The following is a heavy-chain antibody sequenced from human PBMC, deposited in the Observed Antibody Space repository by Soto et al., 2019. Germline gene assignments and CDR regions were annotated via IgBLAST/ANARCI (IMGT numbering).Heavy chain of an antibody. CDR3: ARGYGSGSYFDY. V-gene: IGHV3-21*01. Sequence: GESLKISCAASGFTFSSYSMNWVRQAPGKGLEWVSSISSSSSYIYYADSVKGRFTISRDNAKNSLYLQMNSLRAEDTAVYYCARGYGSGSYFDYWGQETLVTVSS. J-gene: IGHJ4*02. CDR1: GFTFSSYS. CDR2: ISSSSSYI. D-gene: IGHD3-10*01.